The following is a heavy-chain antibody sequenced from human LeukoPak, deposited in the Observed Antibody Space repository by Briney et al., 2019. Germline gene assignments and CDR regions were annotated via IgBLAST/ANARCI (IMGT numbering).Heavy chain of an antibody. V-gene: IGHV7-4-1*02. D-gene: IGHD6-13*01. CDR3: ASSMEIAAAQNWFDP. CDR1: GYTFTSYA. Sequence: ASVKVYCKASGYTFTSYAMNWVRQAPGQGLEWMGWINTNTGNPTYAQGFTGRFVFSLDTSVSTAYLQISSLKAEDTAVYYCASSMEIAAAQNWFDPWGQGTLVTVSS. CDR2: INTNTGNP. J-gene: IGHJ5*02.